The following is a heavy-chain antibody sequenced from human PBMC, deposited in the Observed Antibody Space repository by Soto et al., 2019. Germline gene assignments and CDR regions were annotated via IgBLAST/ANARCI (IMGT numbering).Heavy chain of an antibody. Sequence: ASVKVSCKASGYTFTSYGISWVRQAPGQGLEWMGWISAYNGNTNYAQKLQGRVTMTTDTSTSTAYMELRSLRSDDTAVYYCARDPYSSSWFYGMEVWGQGTTDSLCS. CDR1: GYTFTSYG. J-gene: IGHJ6*02. V-gene: IGHV1-18*01. D-gene: IGHD6-13*01. CDR2: ISAYNGNT. CDR3: ARDPYSSSWFYGMEV.